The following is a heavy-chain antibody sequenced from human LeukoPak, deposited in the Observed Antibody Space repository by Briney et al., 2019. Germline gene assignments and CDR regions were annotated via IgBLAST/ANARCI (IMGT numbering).Heavy chain of an antibody. CDR3: ARVVVVLYGMDV. V-gene: IGHV4-34*01. CDR2: INHSGST. J-gene: IGHJ6*02. D-gene: IGHD2-21*01. Sequence: SETLSLTCAVYGGSFSGYYWSWIHQPPGKGLEWIGEINHSGSTNYNPSLKSRVTISVDTSKNQFSLKLSSVTAADTAVYYCARVVVVLYGMDVWGQGTTVTVSS. CDR1: GGSFSGYY.